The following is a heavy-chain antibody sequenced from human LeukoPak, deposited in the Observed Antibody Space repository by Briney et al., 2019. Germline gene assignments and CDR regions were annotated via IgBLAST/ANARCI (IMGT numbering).Heavy chain of an antibody. CDR1: GGTFSSYA. CDR3: ARASQAGGFLEWFNWFDP. CDR2: MNPNSGNT. J-gene: IGHJ5*02. D-gene: IGHD3-3*01. V-gene: IGHV1-8*02. Sequence: GASVEVSCKASGGTFSSYAISWVRQATGQGLEWMGWMNPNSGNTGYAQKFQGRVTMTRNTSISTAYMELSSLRSEDTAVYYCARASQAGGFLEWFNWFDPRGQGTLVTVSS.